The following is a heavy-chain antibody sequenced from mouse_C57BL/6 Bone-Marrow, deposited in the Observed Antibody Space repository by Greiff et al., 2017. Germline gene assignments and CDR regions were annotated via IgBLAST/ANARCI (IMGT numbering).Heavy chain of an antibody. D-gene: IGHD1-1*01. Sequence: QVQLKESGPELVKPGASVTISCKASGYAFSSSWMNWVKQRPGKGLEWIGRLYPGDGDTNYNGKFKGKATLTADKSSSTAYMQLSSLTSEDSAVYVSARSRDYGSSPWFAYWGQGTLVTVSA. CDR2: LYPGDGDT. V-gene: IGHV1-82*01. CDR3: ARSRDYGSSPWFAY. J-gene: IGHJ3*01. CDR1: GYAFSSSW.